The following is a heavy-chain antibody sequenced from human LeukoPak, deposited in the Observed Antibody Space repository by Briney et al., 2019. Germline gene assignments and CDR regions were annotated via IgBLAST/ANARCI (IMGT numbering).Heavy chain of an antibody. V-gene: IGHV3-15*07. CDR1: GFTFSSAW. J-gene: IGHJ4*02. Sequence: GGSLRLSCAASGFTFSSAWMNWVRQAPGKGLEWVARSKTKTECAATEYATPVKGRFTISKDESKNTLYRQMNSLKTEYTAVYYGTTGVYWGQGALVTVSS. CDR2: SKTKTECAAT. CDR3: TTGVY.